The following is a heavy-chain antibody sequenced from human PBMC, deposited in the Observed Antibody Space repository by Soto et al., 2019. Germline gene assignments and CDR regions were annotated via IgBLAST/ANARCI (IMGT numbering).Heavy chain of an antibody. CDR3: AKLEYSDYDDPSGYYYYGMDV. V-gene: IGHV3-23*01. CDR2: ISGSGGST. Sequence: GGSLRLSCAASGFTFSSYAMSWVRQAPGKGLEWVSAISGSGGSTYYADSVKGRFTISRDNSKNTLYLQMNSLRAEDTAVYYCAKLEYSDYDDPSGYYYYGMDVWGQGTTVTVSS. CDR1: GFTFSSYA. J-gene: IGHJ6*02. D-gene: IGHD5-12*01.